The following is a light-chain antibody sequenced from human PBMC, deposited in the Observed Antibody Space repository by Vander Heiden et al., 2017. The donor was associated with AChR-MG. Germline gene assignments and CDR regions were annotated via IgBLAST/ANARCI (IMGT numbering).Light chain of an antibody. Sequence: DIQMPQSPSSLSASVGDRVTITCQASQDISNYLNWYQQKPGKAPKLLIYDASNLETGVPSRFSGSGSGTDFTFTISSLQPEDIATYYCQQDDNLPLTFGHGTKVDIK. CDR1: QDISNY. CDR2: DAS. V-gene: IGKV1-33*01. J-gene: IGKJ3*01. CDR3: QQDDNLPLT.